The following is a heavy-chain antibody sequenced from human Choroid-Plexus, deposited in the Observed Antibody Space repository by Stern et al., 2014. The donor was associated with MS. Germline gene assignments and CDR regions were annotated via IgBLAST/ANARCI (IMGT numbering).Heavy chain of an antibody. CDR1: GASISTVGYY. CDR2: IPYNGSP. D-gene: IGHD3-16*01. Sequence: QLQLQESGPGLVKPSQTLSLTCTVSGASISTVGYYWSWIRQHPGKGLEGIAYIPYNGSPAYYPSLQNRVSLSAVPSKNQFLLNLTSFTASDPALYYCARSDRLWGSFDYWGPGTLVAVSS. J-gene: IGHJ4*02. V-gene: IGHV4-31*03. CDR3: ARSDRLWGSFDY.